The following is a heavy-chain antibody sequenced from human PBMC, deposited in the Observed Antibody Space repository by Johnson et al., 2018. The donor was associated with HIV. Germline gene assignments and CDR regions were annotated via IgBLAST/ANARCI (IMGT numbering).Heavy chain of an antibody. CDR3: ARERNMIVVDDNPFDI. Sequence: QVQLVESGGGVVQPGRSLRLSCAASGFTFSSYGMHWVRQAPGKGLEWVAVISYDGSNKYYADSVKGRFTISRDNSKNTLYLQMNSLRAEDTAVYYCARERNMIVVDDNPFDIWGQGTMVTVSS. CDR2: ISYDGSNK. D-gene: IGHD3-22*01. J-gene: IGHJ3*02. CDR1: GFTFSSYG. V-gene: IGHV3-30*03.